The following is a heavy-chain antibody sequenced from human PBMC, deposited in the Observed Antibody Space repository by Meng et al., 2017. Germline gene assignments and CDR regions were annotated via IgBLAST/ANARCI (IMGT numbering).Heavy chain of an antibody. V-gene: IGHV6-1*01. D-gene: IGHD1-26*01. CDR3: TRSRWGLGLGFDC. CDR1: GDSVSDNIAA. J-gene: IGHJ4*02. Sequence: SQTLSLTCAISGDSVSDNIAAWNWVRQSPSRGLEWLGRTYYRSKWSYDYAVSVKSRIIINPDTSKNQFSLQMNSVTPEDTAVYYCTRSRWGLGLGFDCWGQGTLVTVSS. CDR2: TYYRSKWSY.